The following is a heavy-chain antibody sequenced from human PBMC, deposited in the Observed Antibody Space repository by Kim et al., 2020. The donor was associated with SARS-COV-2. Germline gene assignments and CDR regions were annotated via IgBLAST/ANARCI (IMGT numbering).Heavy chain of an antibody. CDR3: ARGDGGDFDY. D-gene: IGHD3-16*01. Sequence: SETLSLTCTVSGGSISSGGYYWSWIRQHPGKGLEWIGYIYYSGSTYYNPSLKSRVTISVDTSKNQFSLKLSSVTAADTAVYYCARGDGGDFDYWGQGTLVTVSS. CDR2: IYYSGST. J-gene: IGHJ4*02. V-gene: IGHV4-31*03. CDR1: GGSISSGGYY.